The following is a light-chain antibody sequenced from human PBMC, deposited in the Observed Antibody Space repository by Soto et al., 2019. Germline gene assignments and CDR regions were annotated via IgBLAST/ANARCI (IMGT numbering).Light chain of an antibody. CDR1: QSVSNSY. CDR3: QQYASSRT. J-gene: IGKJ1*01. CDR2: AAS. V-gene: IGKV3-20*01. Sequence: EIVLTQSPGTLSLSPGERATLSCRASQSVSNSYLAWYQQKPGQAPRLLIYAASNRATGIPDRFSGSGSGTDFTLTISGLEPEDFAVYYCQQYASSRTFGQGTKVEIK.